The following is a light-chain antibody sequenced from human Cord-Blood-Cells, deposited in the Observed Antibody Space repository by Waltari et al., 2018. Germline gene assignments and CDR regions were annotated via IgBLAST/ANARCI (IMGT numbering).Light chain of an antibody. CDR1: ALPKQY. V-gene: IGLV3-25*02. CDR3: QSADSSGTWV. Sequence: SYELTQPPSVSVSPGQTARITCSGDALPKQYAYWYQQKPGQAPVLVISKDSVRPAGMHERFSGSSSGTTVTFTSSGVQAEDEADYYCQSADSSGTWVFGGGTKLTVL. CDR2: KDS. J-gene: IGLJ3*02.